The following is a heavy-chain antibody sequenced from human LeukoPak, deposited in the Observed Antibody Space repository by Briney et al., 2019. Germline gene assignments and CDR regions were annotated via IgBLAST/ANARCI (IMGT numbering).Heavy chain of an antibody. Sequence: ASVKVSCKASGYTFTGYYMHWVRQAPGQGLEWMGWINPNSGGTNYAQKFQGRVTMTRDTSISTAYMELSRLRSDDTAVYYCARVVVAAPYNCFDPWGQGTMVTVSS. CDR1: GYTFTGYY. V-gene: IGHV1-2*02. CDR2: INPNSGGT. J-gene: IGHJ5*02. CDR3: ARVVVAAPYNCFDP. D-gene: IGHD2-15*01.